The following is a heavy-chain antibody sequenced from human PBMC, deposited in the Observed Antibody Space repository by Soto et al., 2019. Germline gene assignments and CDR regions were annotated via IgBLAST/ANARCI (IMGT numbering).Heavy chain of an antibody. CDR2: IYYSGSI. V-gene: IGHV4-31*03. CDR3: ASPYCSSTSCWYDAFDI. D-gene: IGHD2-2*01. CDR1: GGSISSGGYY. J-gene: IGHJ3*02. Sequence: QVQLQESGPGLVKPSQTLSLTCTVSGGSISSGGYYWSWIRQHPGKGLEWIGYIYYSGSIYYNPSLKSRVTISVDTSKNQFSLKLSSVTAADTAVYYCASPYCSSTSCWYDAFDIWGQGTMVTVSS.